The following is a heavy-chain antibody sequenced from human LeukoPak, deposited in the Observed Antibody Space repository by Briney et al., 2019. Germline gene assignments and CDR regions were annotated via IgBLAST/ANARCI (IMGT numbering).Heavy chain of an antibody. D-gene: IGHD3-10*01. CDR2: IRYDGTNK. J-gene: IGHJ4*02. CDR1: GFTFSAYG. V-gene: IGHV3-30*02. Sequence: GGSLRLSCAASGFTFSAYGMHWVRQAPGKGLEGVAFIRYDGTNKYYADSVKGRFTISRDNSKNTLYVQMSSLRVEDTAVYYCAGPSSSGVGYWGQGTLVTVSS. CDR3: AGPSSSGVGY.